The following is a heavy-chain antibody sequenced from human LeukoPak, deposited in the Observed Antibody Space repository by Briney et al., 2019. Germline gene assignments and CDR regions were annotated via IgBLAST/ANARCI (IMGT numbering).Heavy chain of an antibody. CDR1: GGTFSSYA. J-gene: IGHJ6*02. V-gene: IGHV1-69*10. CDR2: IIPILGIA. Sequence: SVKVSCKASGGTFSSYAISWVRQAHGQGLEWMGRIIPILGIANYAQKFQGRVTITADKSTSTAYMELSSLRSDDTAVYYCARDPGGDWGYYYGMDVWGQGTTATVSS. CDR3: ARDPGGDWGYYYGMDV. D-gene: IGHD2-21*02.